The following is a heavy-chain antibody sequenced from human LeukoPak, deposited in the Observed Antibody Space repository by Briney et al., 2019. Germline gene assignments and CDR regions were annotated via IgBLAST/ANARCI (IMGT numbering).Heavy chain of an antibody. Sequence: PSETLSLTCNVSGGSISGYHWSWIRQPPWKGLEWIGSIYYSGSSYNNRSLKRRLTISIDTSKNQFSLRLSSVTAADTAVYYCTREVEGYSYASGRFLHFDPWGQGTLVTVSS. CDR2: IYYSGSS. CDR3: TREVEGYSYASGRFLHFDP. D-gene: IGHD3-10*01. V-gene: IGHV4-59*12. J-gene: IGHJ5*02. CDR1: GGSISGYH.